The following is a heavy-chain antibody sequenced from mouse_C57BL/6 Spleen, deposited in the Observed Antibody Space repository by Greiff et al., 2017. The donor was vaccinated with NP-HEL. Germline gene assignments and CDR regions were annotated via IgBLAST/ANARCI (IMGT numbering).Heavy chain of an antibody. J-gene: IGHJ2*01. CDR2: IYPGDGDT. CDR3: ARGLLRYPFDY. Sequence: QVQLKESGPELVKPGASVKISCKASGYAFSSSWMNWVKQRPGKGLEWIGRIYPGDGDTNYNGKFKGKATLTADKSSSTAYMQLSSLTSEDSAVYFCARGLLRYPFDYWGQGTTLTVSS. V-gene: IGHV1-82*01. CDR1: GYAFSSSW. D-gene: IGHD1-1*01.